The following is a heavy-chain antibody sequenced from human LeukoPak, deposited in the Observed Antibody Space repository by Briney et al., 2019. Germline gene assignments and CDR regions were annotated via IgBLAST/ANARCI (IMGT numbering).Heavy chain of an antibody. CDR1: GGSISSYY. D-gene: IGHD2-2*02. CDR3: ATAAAIQADNWFDP. CDR2: IYYSGTT. V-gene: IGHV4-59*01. Sequence: SETLSLTCTVSGGSISSYYWSWIRQPPGKGLEWIGYIYYSGTTNYNPSLTSRVTISVDTSKNQFSLKLSSVTAADSAVYYCATAAAIQADNWFDPWGQGTLVTVSS. J-gene: IGHJ5*02.